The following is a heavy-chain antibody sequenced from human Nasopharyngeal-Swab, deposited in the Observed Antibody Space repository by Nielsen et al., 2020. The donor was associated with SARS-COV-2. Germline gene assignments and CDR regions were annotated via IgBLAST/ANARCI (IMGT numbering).Heavy chain of an antibody. Sequence: GESLKISCAASGFTFSSYWMHWVRQAPGKGLLWVSRINSDGSSTSYADSVKGRFTISRENAKNSLYLQMNSLRAGDTAVYYCARGGYYDSSGYYTGYYYYGMDVWGQGTTVTVSS. CDR2: INSDGSST. CDR3: ARGGYYDSSGYYTGYYYYGMDV. CDR1: GFTFSSYW. V-gene: IGHV3-74*01. D-gene: IGHD3-22*01. J-gene: IGHJ6*02.